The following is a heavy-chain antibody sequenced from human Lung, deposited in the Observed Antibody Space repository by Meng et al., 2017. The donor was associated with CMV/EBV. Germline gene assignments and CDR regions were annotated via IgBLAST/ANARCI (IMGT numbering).Heavy chain of an antibody. Sequence: SVKVSCKASGGTSNTYTFNWVRQAPGRGLEWMGGIIPYLDESNYAQTFQGRLAITSDRSTAAFMELTSLRSEDTAVYFCAGRGPYGRVLNVWGQGTLVTVSS. D-gene: IGHD3-10*01. V-gene: IGHV1-69*10. CDR1: GGTSNTYT. CDR2: IIPYLDES. CDR3: AGRGPYGRVLNV. J-gene: IGHJ3*01.